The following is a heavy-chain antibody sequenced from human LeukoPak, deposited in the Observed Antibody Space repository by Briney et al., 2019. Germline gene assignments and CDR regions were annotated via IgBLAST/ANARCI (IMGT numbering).Heavy chain of an antibody. D-gene: IGHD2-2*01. J-gene: IGHJ4*02. CDR2: IKQDGSEK. CDR1: GFTFSSYW. V-gene: IGHV3-7*05. CDR3: ARDQRYCSSSSCPWEPFDY. Sequence: GGSLRLSCATSGFTFSSYWMSWVRQAPGKGLEWVANIKQDGSEKYYVDSVKGRFTISRDNAKNSLYLQMNSLRAEDTAVYYCARDQRYCSSSSCPWEPFDYWGQGTLVTVSS.